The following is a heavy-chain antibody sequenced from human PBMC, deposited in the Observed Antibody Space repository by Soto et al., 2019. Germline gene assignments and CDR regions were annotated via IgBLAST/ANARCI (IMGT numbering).Heavy chain of an antibody. Sequence: GSLRLSCTASGFTFFDYAIIFCRHSPLKWLEWVGFIRSKAYGGTTEYAASVKGRFTISRDDSKSIAYLQMNSLKTEDTAVCYCTRAVLFSSGWSDYWGQGTLVTVSS. V-gene: IGHV3-49*03. CDR3: TRAVLFSSGWSDY. CDR2: IRSKAYGGTT. CDR1: GFTFFDYA. J-gene: IGHJ4*02. D-gene: IGHD6-19*01.